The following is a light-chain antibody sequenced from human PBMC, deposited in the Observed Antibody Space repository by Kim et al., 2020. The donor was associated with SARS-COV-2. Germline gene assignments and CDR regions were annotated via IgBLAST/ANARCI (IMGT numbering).Light chain of an antibody. CDR1: QSISSSF. CDR2: GAS. Sequence: PGERATLSCRASQSISSSFLTWYQQKPGQAPRLLIYGASSRATGVPDRFSGSGSGTDFTLTISRLEPEDFAVYYCQQFGSSLSITFGQGTRLEIK. CDR3: QQFGSSLSIT. V-gene: IGKV3-20*01. J-gene: IGKJ5*01.